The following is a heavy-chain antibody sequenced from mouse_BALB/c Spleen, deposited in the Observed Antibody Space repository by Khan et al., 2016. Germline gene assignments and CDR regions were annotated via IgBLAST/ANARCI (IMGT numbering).Heavy chain of an antibody. Sequence: EVQLVESGGGLVQPGGSRKLSCAASGFTFSSFGMHWVRQAPEKGLEWVAYISSGSRTISYADTVKGRFTISRDNPKNTLFLQMTSLRSEDTAMYYCARFYVQVYYRYAGAWFAYWGQGTLVTVSA. CDR2: ISSGSRTI. CDR1: GFTFSSFG. V-gene: IGHV5-17*02. J-gene: IGHJ3*01. D-gene: IGHD2-14*01. CDR3: ARFYVQVYYRYAGAWFAY.